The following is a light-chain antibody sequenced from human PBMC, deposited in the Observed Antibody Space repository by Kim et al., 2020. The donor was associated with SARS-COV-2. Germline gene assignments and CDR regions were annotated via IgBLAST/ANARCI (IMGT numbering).Light chain of an antibody. CDR1: SSDFGGYNY. V-gene: IGLV2-8*01. J-gene: IGLJ2*01. CDR3: SSYAGSKVA. CDR2: EVS. Sequence: PGQSVTISCTGTSSDFGGYNYVSWYQQHPGKAPKLIIYEVSKRPSGVPDRFSGSKSGITASLTVSGLQAEDEADYYCSSYAGSKVAFGGGTQLTVL.